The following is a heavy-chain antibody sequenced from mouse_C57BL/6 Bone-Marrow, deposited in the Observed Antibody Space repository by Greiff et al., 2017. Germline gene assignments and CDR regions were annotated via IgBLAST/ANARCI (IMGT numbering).Heavy chain of an antibody. J-gene: IGHJ3*01. Sequence: VQLQQPGAELVKPGASVKMSCKASGYTFTSYWITWVKQRPGQGLEWIGDIYPGSGSTNYNEKFKSKATLTVDTSSSTAYMQLSSLTSEDSAVYYCARCVYYYDARFAYWGQGTLVTVSA. CDR3: ARCVYYYDARFAY. CDR2: IYPGSGST. CDR1: GYTFTSYW. V-gene: IGHV1-55*01. D-gene: IGHD1-1*01.